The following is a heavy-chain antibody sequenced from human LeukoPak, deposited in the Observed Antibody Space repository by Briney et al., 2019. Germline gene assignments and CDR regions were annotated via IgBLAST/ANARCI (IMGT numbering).Heavy chain of an antibody. Sequence: GPVKVSFKASGYTFTSYGISWVRPAPGQGLEWMGWISAYNGNTNYAQKLQGRVTMTTDTSTSTAYMELRSLRSDDTAVYYCARDNLGLNDYGLMDVWGKGTTVTISS. V-gene: IGHV1-18*01. CDR1: GYTFTSYG. J-gene: IGHJ6*03. CDR3: ARDNLGLNDYGLMDV. CDR2: ISAYNGNT. D-gene: IGHD4-17*01.